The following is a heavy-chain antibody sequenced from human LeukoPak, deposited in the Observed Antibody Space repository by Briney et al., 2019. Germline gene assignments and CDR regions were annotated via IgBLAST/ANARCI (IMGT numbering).Heavy chain of an antibody. J-gene: IGHJ4*02. V-gene: IGHV1-69*04. CDR1: GGTFSSYA. Sequence: GASVKVSCKASGGTFSSYAISWVRQAPGQGLEWMGRIIPILGIANYAQKFQGRVTITADKSTSTAYMELSSLRSEDTAVYYCARGAYYDFWSGYYRPPDYWGQGTLVTVSS. D-gene: IGHD3-3*01. CDR2: IIPILGIA. CDR3: ARGAYYDFWSGYYRPPDY.